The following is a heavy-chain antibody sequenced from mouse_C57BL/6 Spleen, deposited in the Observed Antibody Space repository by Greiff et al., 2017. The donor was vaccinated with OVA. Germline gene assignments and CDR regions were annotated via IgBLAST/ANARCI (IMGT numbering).Heavy chain of an antibody. Sequence: EVLLVESGGGLVKPGGSLKLSCAASGFTFSDYGMHWVRQAPEQGLEWVAYISRGSSTIYYADTVKGRFTIARDNAKNTLFLQMTSLRSEDTAMYYCASMEFSWYFDVWGTGTTVTVSS. CDR2: ISRGSSTI. V-gene: IGHV5-17*01. CDR1: GFTFSDYG. D-gene: IGHD1-1*02. CDR3: ASMEFSWYFDV. J-gene: IGHJ1*03.